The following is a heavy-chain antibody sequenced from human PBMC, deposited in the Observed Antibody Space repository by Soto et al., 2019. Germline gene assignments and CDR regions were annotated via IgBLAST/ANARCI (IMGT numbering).Heavy chain of an antibody. V-gene: IGHV4-31*03. D-gene: IGHD5-18*01. CDR1: GGSISSAAYY. Sequence: LSETLSLTCTVSGGSISSAAYYWSWIRQHPGKGLEWIGYISHSGSTYYTPSLKSRVIISADTSKNQFSVNLTSVTAADTAVYYCAREYTYGSNFFDCWGQGALVTVSS. CDR3: AREYTYGSNFFDC. CDR2: ISHSGST. J-gene: IGHJ4*02.